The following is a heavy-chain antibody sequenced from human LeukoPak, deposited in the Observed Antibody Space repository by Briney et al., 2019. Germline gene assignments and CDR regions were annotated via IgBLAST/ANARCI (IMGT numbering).Heavy chain of an antibody. Sequence: SGTLSLTCAVSGGSISSSNWWSWVRQPPGKGLEWIGEIYHSGSTNYNPSLKSRVTISVDKSKNQFSLKLSSVTAADTAVYYCAREEGYSSSWPLDYWGQGTLVTVSS. J-gene: IGHJ4*02. CDR2: IYHSGST. V-gene: IGHV4-4*02. CDR1: GGSISSSNW. CDR3: AREEGYSSSWPLDY. D-gene: IGHD6-13*01.